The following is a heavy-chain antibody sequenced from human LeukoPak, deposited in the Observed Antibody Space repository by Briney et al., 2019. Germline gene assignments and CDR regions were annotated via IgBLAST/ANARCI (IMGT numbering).Heavy chain of an antibody. V-gene: IGHV3-74*01. CDR3: IWSNGWPDY. D-gene: IGHD6-19*01. J-gene: IGHJ4*02. CDR2: INHDGSDT. CDR1: VFTFSSYW. Sequence: GGSLRLSCAASVFTFSSYWMHWGRQAPGKGLVWVSRINHDGSDTIYADSVKGRFTNSRDNAKNTLYLQMSSLRAEDTAVYYCIWSNGWPDYWGQGALVTVSS.